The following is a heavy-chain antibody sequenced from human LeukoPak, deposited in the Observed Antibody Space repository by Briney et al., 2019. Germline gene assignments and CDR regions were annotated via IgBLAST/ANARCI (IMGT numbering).Heavy chain of an antibody. V-gene: IGHV4-30-4*01. CDR1: GGSISSGDYY. CDR2: IHYSGST. J-gene: IGHJ5*02. CDR3: ARSHYDFWSGYYSRFDP. D-gene: IGHD3-3*01. Sequence: SETLSLTCTVSGGSISSGDYYWSWIRQPPGKGLEWIGYIHYSGSTYYNPSLKSRVTISADTSKNQFSLKLSSVTAADTAVYYCARSHYDFWSGYYSRFDPWGQGTLVTVSS.